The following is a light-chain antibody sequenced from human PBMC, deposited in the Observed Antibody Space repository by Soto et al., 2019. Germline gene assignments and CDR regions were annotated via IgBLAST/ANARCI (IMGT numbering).Light chain of an antibody. CDR1: QSVSSN. CDR2: GAS. CDR3: QQYNNWPPMYT. Sequence: EIVMTQSPATLSVSPGERATFSCRASQSVSSNLAWYQQKPGQAPRLLIYGASTRATGIPARFSGSWSGTEFTLTISSLQSEDFAVYCCQQYNNWPPMYTFGQGTKLEIK. J-gene: IGKJ2*01. V-gene: IGKV3-15*01.